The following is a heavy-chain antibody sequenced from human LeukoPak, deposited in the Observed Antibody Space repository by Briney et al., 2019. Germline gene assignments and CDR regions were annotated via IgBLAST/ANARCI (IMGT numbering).Heavy chain of an antibody. V-gene: IGHV5-51*01. CDR3: ARTHTYYYDSSGYFGRDDYFDY. CDR2: IYPGDSDT. Sequence: GESLKISCKGSGYSFTSYWIGWVRQMPGKGLEWMGIIYPGDSDTRYSPSFQGQVTISADKSISTAYQQWSSLKASDTAMYYCARTHTYYYDSSGYFGRDDYFDYWGQGTLVTVSS. CDR1: GYSFTSYW. D-gene: IGHD3-22*01. J-gene: IGHJ4*02.